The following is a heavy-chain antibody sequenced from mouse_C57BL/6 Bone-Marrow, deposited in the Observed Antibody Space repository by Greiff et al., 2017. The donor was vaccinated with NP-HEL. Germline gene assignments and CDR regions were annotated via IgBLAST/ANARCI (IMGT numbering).Heavy chain of an antibody. CDR2: ISDGGSYT. D-gene: IGHD3-1*01. Sequence: EVKLVESGGGLVKPGGSLKLSCAASGFTFSSYAMSWVRQTSEKRLEWVATISDGGSYTYYPDNVKGRFTISRDNAKNNLYLQMSHLKSEDTAMYYCARDRAYDWFAYWGQGTLVTVSA. V-gene: IGHV5-4*01. CDR3: ARDRAYDWFAY. CDR1: GFTFSSYA. J-gene: IGHJ3*01.